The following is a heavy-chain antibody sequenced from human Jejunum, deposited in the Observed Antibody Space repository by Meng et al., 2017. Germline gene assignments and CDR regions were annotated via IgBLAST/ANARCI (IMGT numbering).Heavy chain of an antibody. CDR3: ARDHWGSLDY. J-gene: IGHJ4*02. CDR1: GGSVSSSGYQ. D-gene: IGHD7-27*01. Sequence: QGRLQESGPGRVSPSETLSCICAVSGGSVSSSGYQWGWIRQPPGKGLEWIGYASTNYNPSLKSRVTISVDTSKNQFSLKLTSVTAADTAVYYCARDHWGSLDYWGQGVLVTVSS. CDR2: AST. V-gene: IGHV4-61*08.